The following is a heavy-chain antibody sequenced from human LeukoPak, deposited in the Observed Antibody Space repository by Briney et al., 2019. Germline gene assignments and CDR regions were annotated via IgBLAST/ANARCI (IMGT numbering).Heavy chain of an antibody. CDR2: VDPEDGET. V-gene: IGHV1-69-2*01. CDR3: ATDLLTGDDWYFDL. CDR1: GYTFTDYY. J-gene: IGHJ2*01. D-gene: IGHD7-27*01. Sequence: ASVKVSCKVSGYTFTDYYMHWVPQAPGKGLEWMGLVDPEDGETIYAEKFQGRVTITADTSTDTAYMELSSLRSEDTAVYYCATDLLTGDDWYFDLWGRGTLVTVSS.